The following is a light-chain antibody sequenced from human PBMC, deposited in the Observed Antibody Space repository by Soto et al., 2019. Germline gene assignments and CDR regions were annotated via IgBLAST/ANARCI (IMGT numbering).Light chain of an antibody. CDR2: GAS. CDR1: QSVTSNS. J-gene: IGKJ5*01. Sequence: EIALTQFPGTLSLSPGERATLSCRTSQSVTSNSLACYQQKVGRAPRVLIYGASNRATGIPDRFSGSGSGTDFTLTITRLEPEDFAVYYCQQYGDSLSITFGQGTRLEIK. CDR3: QQYGDSLSIT. V-gene: IGKV3-20*01.